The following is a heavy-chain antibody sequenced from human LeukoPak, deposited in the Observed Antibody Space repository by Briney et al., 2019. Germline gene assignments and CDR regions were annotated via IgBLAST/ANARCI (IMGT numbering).Heavy chain of an antibody. CDR2: INADGSTA. CDR1: GFTFGNSW. CDR3: VVVVEPPDSDGFDV. D-gene: IGHD1-14*01. Sequence: GGSLRLSCAASGFTFGNSWVHWVRQAPGKGLVWVSLINADGSTATYADSVKGRFTISRDNARNTLSLQMNSLTIEDTPVYYCVVVVEPPDSDGFDVWGQGTMITVSS. J-gene: IGHJ3*01. V-gene: IGHV3-74*01.